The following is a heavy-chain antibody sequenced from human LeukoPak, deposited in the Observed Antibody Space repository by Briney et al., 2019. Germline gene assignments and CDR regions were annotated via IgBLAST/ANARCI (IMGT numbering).Heavy chain of an antibody. CDR3: ASANYSYGSLDY. V-gene: IGHV3-33*01. Sequence: PGRSLRLSCAASGFTFSSYGMHWVRQAPGKGLEWVAVIWYDGSNKYYADSVKGRFTISRDNSKNTLYLQMNSLRAEDTAVYYCASANYSYGSLDYWGQGTLVTVSS. CDR2: IWYDGSNK. CDR1: GFTFSSYG. D-gene: IGHD5-18*01. J-gene: IGHJ4*02.